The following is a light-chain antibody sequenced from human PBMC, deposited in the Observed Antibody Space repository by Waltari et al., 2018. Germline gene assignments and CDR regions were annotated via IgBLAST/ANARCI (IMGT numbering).Light chain of an antibody. J-gene: IGKJ2*01. Sequence: DIQMTQSPSSLSASVGYRVTITCRASQSIGSYLNWYLQKPGKAPKLLIYAASTLKSGVPSRFSGSGSGTDFTLTISSLQPEDFATYYCQQSYSTPPYTFGQGTKLEIK. CDR1: QSIGSY. V-gene: IGKV1-39*01. CDR2: AAS. CDR3: QQSYSTPPYT.